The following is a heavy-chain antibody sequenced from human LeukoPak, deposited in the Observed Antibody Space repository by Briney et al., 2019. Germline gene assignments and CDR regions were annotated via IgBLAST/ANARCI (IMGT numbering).Heavy chain of an antibody. V-gene: IGHV3-23*01. J-gene: IGHJ4*02. Sequence: GGSLKLSCAASGFTFSGSAMHWVRQAPGKGLEWVSAISGSGGSTYYADSVKGRFTISRDNSKNTLYLQMNSLKTEDAAVYYCTTRGGSFSIFDYWGQGTLVTVSS. CDR3: TTRGGSFSIFDY. CDR1: GFTFSGSA. CDR2: ISGSGGST. D-gene: IGHD1-26*01.